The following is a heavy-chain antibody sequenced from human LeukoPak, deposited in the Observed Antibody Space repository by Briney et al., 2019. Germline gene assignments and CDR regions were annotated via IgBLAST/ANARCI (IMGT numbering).Heavy chain of an antibody. Sequence: ASVKVSCKASGYTFTSYGISWVRQAPGQGLEWMGIINPSGGSTSYAQKFQGRVTMTRDTSTSTVYMELSSLRSEDTAVYYCARSSLMVYAPLDYWGQGTLVTVSS. CDR2: INPSGGST. D-gene: IGHD2-8*01. CDR3: ARSSLMVYAPLDY. J-gene: IGHJ4*02. V-gene: IGHV1-46*01. CDR1: GYTFTSYG.